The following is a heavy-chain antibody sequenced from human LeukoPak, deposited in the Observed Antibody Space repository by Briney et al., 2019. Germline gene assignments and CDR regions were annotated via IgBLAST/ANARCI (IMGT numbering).Heavy chain of an antibody. J-gene: IGHJ4*02. V-gene: IGHV4-34*01. CDR3: ARRAKLRYFDWLSNYFDY. CDR1: DDSITIYY. D-gene: IGHD3-9*01. Sequence: SETLSLTCTVSDDSITIYYWSWIRQPPGKGLEWIGEINHSGSTNYNPSLKSRVTISVDTSKNQFSLKLSSVTAADTAVYYCARRAKLRYFDWLSNYFDYWGQGTLVTVSS. CDR2: INHSGST.